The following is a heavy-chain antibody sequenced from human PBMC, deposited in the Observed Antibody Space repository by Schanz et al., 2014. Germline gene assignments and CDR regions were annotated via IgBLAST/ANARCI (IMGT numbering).Heavy chain of an antibody. CDR3: AKSYDTSGYSGFDY. Sequence: VQLVESGGGVVQPGGSLRLSCAASGYTVSSNYMSWVRQAPGKGLEWVSYISRSSSTIYYADSVKGRFTISRDNAKNTLYLQMDTLRVEDTAVYFCAKSYDTSGYSGFDYWGQGTLVTVSS. V-gene: IGHV3-48*04. J-gene: IGHJ4*02. D-gene: IGHD3-22*01. CDR2: ISRSSSTI. CDR1: GYTVSSNY.